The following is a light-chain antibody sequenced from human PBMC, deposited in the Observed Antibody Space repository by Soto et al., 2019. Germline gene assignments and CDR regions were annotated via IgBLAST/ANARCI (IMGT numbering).Light chain of an antibody. CDR1: ESIRTW. Sequence: MTQSPATLYVSQGESSTLSFRASESIRTWLAWYQHKPGKAPKFLIYDASSLESGVPSRFSGSGSGTEFTLTISNLQPDDFATYFCQQYNNYPRTFGQGTKVDNK. CDR3: QQYNNYPRT. J-gene: IGKJ1*01. CDR2: DAS. V-gene: IGKV1-5*01.